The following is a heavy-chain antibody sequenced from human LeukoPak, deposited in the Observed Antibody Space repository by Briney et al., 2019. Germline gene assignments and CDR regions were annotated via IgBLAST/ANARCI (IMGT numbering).Heavy chain of an antibody. Sequence: SQTLSLTCTVSSGSISSSGYYCSWIRQHPGKGLEWIGCIYYSGSTYYNPSLKSRVTISVDTSKSQFSLSLSSVTAADTAVYYCARNADMYYYVDNWGQGTLVTVSS. D-gene: IGHD3-10*01. CDR1: SGSISSSGYY. CDR2: IYYSGST. V-gene: IGHV4-31*03. CDR3: ARNADMYYYVDN. J-gene: IGHJ4*02.